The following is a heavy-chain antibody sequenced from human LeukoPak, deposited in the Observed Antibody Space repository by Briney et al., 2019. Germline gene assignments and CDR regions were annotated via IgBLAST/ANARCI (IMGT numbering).Heavy chain of an antibody. CDR1: GGPLFSYY. CDR3: TRLTFYDSTGYYPGHYMDV. J-gene: IGHJ6*03. CDR2: LYLAVST. D-gene: IGHD3-22*01. Sequence: PPQTLSLTRTLSGGPLFSYYWSSIRQTAGPELEGIGRLYLAVSTDSNPSLKRRVTMSVDTYKKQFALTLSTLTASHPHAYLCTRLTFYDSTGYYPGHYMDVWGKGTTVTVSS. V-gene: IGHV4-4*07.